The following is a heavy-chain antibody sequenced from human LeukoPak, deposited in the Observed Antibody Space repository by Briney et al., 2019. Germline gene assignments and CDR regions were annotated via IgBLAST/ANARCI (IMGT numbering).Heavy chain of an antibody. V-gene: IGHV3-33*01. CDR2: IWYDGSNK. CDR1: GFTFSDYG. D-gene: IGHD3-22*01. J-gene: IGHJ4*02. CDR3: VRELPPVVQYYFDY. Sequence: GGSLRLSCAASGFTFSDYGMHWVRQAPGKGLEWVAVIWYDGSNKYYADSVKGRFIISRDNSRNTLYLQMNSLRAEDTAVYYCVRELPPVVQYYFDYWGPGTLVTVSS.